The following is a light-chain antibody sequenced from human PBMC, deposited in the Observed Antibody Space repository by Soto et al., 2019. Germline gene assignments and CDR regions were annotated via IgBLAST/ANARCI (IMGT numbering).Light chain of an antibody. J-gene: IGKJ4*01. CDR1: QSVSTF. Sequence: EIVLTQSLATLSLSPGERATLSCRAGQSVSTFLAWYQQKPGQAPRLLIYDASKRATGIPIRFSGSGSGTDFTLTISSLEPEDFAVYYCQQRSNWPLTFGGGTKVEIK. CDR2: DAS. CDR3: QQRSNWPLT. V-gene: IGKV3-11*01.